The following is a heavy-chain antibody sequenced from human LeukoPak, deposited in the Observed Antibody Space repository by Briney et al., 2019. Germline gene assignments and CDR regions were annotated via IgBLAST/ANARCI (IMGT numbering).Heavy chain of an antibody. Sequence: SVKVSCKASGGTFSSYAISWVRQAPGQGLEWMGGIIPIFGTANYAQKFQGRVTITADKSTSTAYMELSSLRSGDTAVYYCARENPPAFRAARRIGYYFDYWGQGTLVTVSS. D-gene: IGHD6-6*01. CDR3: ARENPPAFRAARRIGYYFDY. V-gene: IGHV1-69*06. CDR1: GGTFSSYA. J-gene: IGHJ4*02. CDR2: IIPIFGTA.